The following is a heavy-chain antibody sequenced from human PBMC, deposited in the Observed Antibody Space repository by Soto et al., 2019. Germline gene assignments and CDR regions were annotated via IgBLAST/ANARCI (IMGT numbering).Heavy chain of an antibody. Sequence: GGSLRLSCAASGFTFSSYWMHWVRQAPGKGLVWVSRINSDGSSTSYADSVKGRFTISRDNAKNTLYLQMNSLRAEGTAVYYCARDRTEAYYDFWSGYSAGARGAFDIWGQGTMVTVSS. J-gene: IGHJ3*02. CDR3: ARDRTEAYYDFWSGYSAGARGAFDI. CDR2: INSDGSST. CDR1: GFTFSSYW. V-gene: IGHV3-74*01. D-gene: IGHD3-3*01.